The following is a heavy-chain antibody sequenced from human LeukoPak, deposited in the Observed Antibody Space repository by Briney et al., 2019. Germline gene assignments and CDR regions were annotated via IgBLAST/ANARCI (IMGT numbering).Heavy chain of an antibody. D-gene: IGHD2-2*01. CDR2: LSGGCGGT. Sequence: PGGSLRLSCAASGFTFSSYAMGWVRQAPGKGLEWVSALSGGCGGTYYADSVKGRFTISRDNSKSTLYLQMNSLRAEDTAVYYCAKDSDIVVVPALTYDHWGQGTLVIVSS. CDR1: GFTFSSYA. CDR3: AKDSDIVVVPALTYDH. V-gene: IGHV3-23*01. J-gene: IGHJ4*02.